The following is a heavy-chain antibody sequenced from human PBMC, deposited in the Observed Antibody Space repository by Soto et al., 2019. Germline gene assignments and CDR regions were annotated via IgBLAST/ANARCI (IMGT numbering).Heavy chain of an antibody. CDR1: GLTFGSRA. CDR2: ITDTGGDA. D-gene: IGHD3-10*01. Sequence: GGSLRLSCVASGLTFGSRAMTWVRQAPGEGLQWVSTITDTGGDAKYADSVRGRFVISRDNSKKTLYLQMTSLTAEDSAMYYCARGSTDSYPGSRISDFWGRGTLVPVYS. V-gene: IGHV3-23*01. CDR3: ARGSTDSYPGSRISDF. J-gene: IGHJ4*02.